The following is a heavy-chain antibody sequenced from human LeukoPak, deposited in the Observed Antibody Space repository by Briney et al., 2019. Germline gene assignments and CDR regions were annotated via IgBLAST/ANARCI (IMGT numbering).Heavy chain of an antibody. J-gene: IGHJ4*02. V-gene: IGHV3-74*01. CDR3: LVGIDY. Sequence: GGSLRLSCAASGFSLSSYWMHWVGQSPGKGLVWVSCINSDGSTTSYADSVKGRFTISRDNAKNTLYLQMNSLRAEDTAVYYCLVGIDYWGQGTLVTVSS. CDR1: GFSLSSYW. CDR2: INSDGSTT. D-gene: IGHD1-26*01.